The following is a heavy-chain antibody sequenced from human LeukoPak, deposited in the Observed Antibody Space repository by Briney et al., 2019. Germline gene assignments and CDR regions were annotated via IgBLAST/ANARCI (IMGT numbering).Heavy chain of an antibody. D-gene: IGHD3-10*01. Sequence: ASVKVSCKASGYTFTSYGISWVRQAPGQGLEWMGWISAYNGNTNYAQKLQGRVTMTTDTSTSTAYMELRSLRSDDTAVYYRARAPRGGSRDIHYFDYWGQGTLVTVSS. CDR1: GYTFTSYG. CDR3: ARAPRGGSRDIHYFDY. CDR2: ISAYNGNT. J-gene: IGHJ4*02. V-gene: IGHV1-18*01.